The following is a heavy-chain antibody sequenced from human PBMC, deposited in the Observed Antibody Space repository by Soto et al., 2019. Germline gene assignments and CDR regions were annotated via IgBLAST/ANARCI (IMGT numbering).Heavy chain of an antibody. CDR1: GGSISGYY. V-gene: IGHV4-59*01. Sequence: TLSLTCTGSGGSISGYYWSWIRPPPGKGLEWIGYIYYSGSTNYTPSLKSRITISVGRSKNQFSLKLSSVTAADTAVYYCARAHSSGWSNWFDPWGQGTLVTVSS. CDR3: ARAHSSGWSNWFDP. D-gene: IGHD6-19*01. J-gene: IGHJ5*02. CDR2: IYYSGST.